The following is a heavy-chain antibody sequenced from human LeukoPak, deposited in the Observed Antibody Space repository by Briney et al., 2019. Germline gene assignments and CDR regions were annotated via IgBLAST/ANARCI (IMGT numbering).Heavy chain of an antibody. CDR3: AKDVGRLERNPDY. CDR1: GDSVSSNSAA. Sequence: SQTLSLTCAISGDSVSSNSAAWNWIRQSPSRGLEWLGRTYYRSKWYNDYAVSVKSRITINPDTSKNQFSLQLNSVTPEDTALYHCAKDVGRLERNPDYWGQGTLVTVSS. V-gene: IGHV6-1*01. D-gene: IGHD1-1*01. J-gene: IGHJ4*02. CDR2: TYYRSKWYN.